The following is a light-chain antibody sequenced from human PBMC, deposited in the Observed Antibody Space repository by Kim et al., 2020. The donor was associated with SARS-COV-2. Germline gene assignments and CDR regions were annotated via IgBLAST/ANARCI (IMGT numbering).Light chain of an antibody. CDR2: DAS. CDR3: QQYDSYPLT. V-gene: IGKV1-5*01. CDR1: QSISSW. Sequence: ASVGDKVTITCRASQSISSWLAWYQQKPGKAPKFLIYDASSLESGVPSRFSGSGSGSEFTLTISSLQPDDFATYYCQQYDSYPLTFGGGTKVDIK. J-gene: IGKJ4*01.